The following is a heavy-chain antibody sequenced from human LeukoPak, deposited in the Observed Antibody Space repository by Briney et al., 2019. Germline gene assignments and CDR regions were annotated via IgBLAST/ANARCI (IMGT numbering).Heavy chain of an antibody. CDR3: ARSRGGDITLISD. CDR2: IYYSGST. CDR1: GGSISGSSYF. J-gene: IGHJ4*02. Sequence: SETLSLTCTVSGGSISGSSYFWGWIRQPPGKGLEWFGSIYYSGSTFYNPSLKSRVTISADTSKNQFSLKVSSVTAADTAVYYCARSRGGDITLISDWGQGTLVTVSS. D-gene: IGHD3-10*01. V-gene: IGHV4-39*01.